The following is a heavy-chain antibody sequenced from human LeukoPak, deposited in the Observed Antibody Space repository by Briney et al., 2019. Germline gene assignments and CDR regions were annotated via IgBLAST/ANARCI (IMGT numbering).Heavy chain of an antibody. CDR1: GGSFSGYY. Sequence: SETLSLTCAVYGGSFSGYYWSWIRQPPGKGLEWIGEINHSGSTNYNPSLKSRVTISVDTSKNQFSLKLSSVTAADTAVYCCARQTGSGSPKYYYYYYGMDVWGQGTTVTVSS. CDR3: ARQTGSGSPKYYYYYYGMDV. CDR2: INHSGST. V-gene: IGHV4-34*01. J-gene: IGHJ6*02. D-gene: IGHD3-10*01.